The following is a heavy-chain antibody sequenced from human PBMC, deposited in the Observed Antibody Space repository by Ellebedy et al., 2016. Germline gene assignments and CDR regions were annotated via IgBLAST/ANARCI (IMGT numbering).Heavy chain of an antibody. CDR3: ARAAEGINYYAMDV. V-gene: IGHV4-34*01. Sequence: SETLSLTCAVYGGSFSGYYWGWLRQSPGKGLEWIGSFYYGGNTFYNPSLKSRVTISVDTPKNQFSLRLTSVTAADTAVYYCARAAEGINYYAMDVWGQGTTVTVSS. D-gene: IGHD3-10*01. CDR1: GGSFSGYY. J-gene: IGHJ6*02. CDR2: FYYGGNT.